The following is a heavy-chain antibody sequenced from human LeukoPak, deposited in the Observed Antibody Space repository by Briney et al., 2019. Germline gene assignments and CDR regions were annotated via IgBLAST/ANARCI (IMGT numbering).Heavy chain of an antibody. J-gene: IGHJ5*02. CDR2: INHSGST. V-gene: IGHV4-34*01. CDR1: GGSFGGYY. D-gene: IGHD6-13*01. Sequence: PSETLSLTCAVYGGSFGGYYWSWIRQPPGKGLEWIGEINHSGSTNYNPSLKSRVTISVDTSKNQFSLKLSSVTAADTAVYYCARGLEYSSSWHTINWFDPWGQGTLVTVSS. CDR3: ARGLEYSSSWHTINWFDP.